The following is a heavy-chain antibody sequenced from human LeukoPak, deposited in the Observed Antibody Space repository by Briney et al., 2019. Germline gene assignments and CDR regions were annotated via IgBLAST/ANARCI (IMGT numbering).Heavy chain of an antibody. J-gene: IGHJ6*02. D-gene: IGHD5-18*01. Sequence: SETLSLTCAVYGGSFSGYYWSWIRQPPGKGLEWIGEINHSGSTNYNPSLKSRVTISVDTSKNHFSLKLSSVTAADTAVYYCARGPVDVKWIQLWLPHYYYGMDVWGQGTAVTVSS. V-gene: IGHV4-34*01. CDR1: GGSFSGYY. CDR2: INHSGST. CDR3: ARGPVDVKWIQLWLPHYYYGMDV.